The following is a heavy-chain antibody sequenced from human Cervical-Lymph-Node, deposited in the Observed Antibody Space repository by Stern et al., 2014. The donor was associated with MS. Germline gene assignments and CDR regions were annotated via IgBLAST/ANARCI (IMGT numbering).Heavy chain of an antibody. J-gene: IGHJ5*02. CDR1: GGSISSGGYY. V-gene: IGHV4-31*03. CDR3: ARDMYYYDSRGTSAYNWFDP. D-gene: IGHD3-22*01. Sequence: QLQLQESGPGLVKPSQTLSLTCPVSGGSISSGGYYWSWIRQHPGKGLEWIGYIHYSGTTYYNPSHTSRLTITVEPSQHKFRRKMSSVTAADTAVYYCARDMYYYDSRGTSAYNWFDPWGQGTLVTVSS. CDR2: IHYSGTT.